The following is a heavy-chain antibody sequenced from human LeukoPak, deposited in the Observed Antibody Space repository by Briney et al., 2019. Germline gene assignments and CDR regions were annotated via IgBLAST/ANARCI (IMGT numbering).Heavy chain of an antibody. D-gene: IGHD2-15*01. CDR3: AKQLGYCSDGSCYFPY. J-gene: IGHJ4*02. V-gene: IGHV3-23*01. Sequence: GGSPRLSCAASGFTFSSSAMSWVRQAPGKGLEWVSAISNNGGYTYYADSVQGRFTISRDNSKSTLCLQMNSLRAEDTAVYYCAKQLGYCSDGSCYFPYWGQGTLVTVSS. CDR2: ISNNGGYT. CDR1: GFTFSSSA.